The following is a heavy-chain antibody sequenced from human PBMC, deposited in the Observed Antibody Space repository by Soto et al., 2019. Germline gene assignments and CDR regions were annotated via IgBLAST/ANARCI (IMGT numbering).Heavy chain of an antibody. D-gene: IGHD3-3*01. J-gene: IGHJ5*02. CDR1: GGSISSDSYY. Sequence: QVLLEESGPGLLKPSQTLSLTCAVSGGSISSDSYYWTWIRQQPGKGLEWIGYIYHSGGTFYNPSLEGRLTISVDTSKNHFSLDLRSVTAADTAVYYCARGSNYDQGVLAPWGQGTLVVVSS. V-gene: IGHV4-31*11. CDR3: ARGSNYDQGVLAP. CDR2: IYHSGGT.